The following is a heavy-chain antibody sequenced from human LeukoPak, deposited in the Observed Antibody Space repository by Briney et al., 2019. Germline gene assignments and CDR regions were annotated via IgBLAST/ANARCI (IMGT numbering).Heavy chain of an antibody. CDR1: GGTVRSYA. CDR3: ARASDYSLGYYYGMDV. J-gene: IGHJ6*02. CDR2: IIPIFGTA. D-gene: IGHD4-17*01. V-gene: IGHV1-69*13. Sequence: SVKVSCKASGGTVRSYAISWVRQAPGQGLEWMGGIIPIFGTANYAQKFQGRVTITADESTSSAYMELSSLRSEVTALYCCARASDYSLGYYYGMDVWGQGTTVTVSS.